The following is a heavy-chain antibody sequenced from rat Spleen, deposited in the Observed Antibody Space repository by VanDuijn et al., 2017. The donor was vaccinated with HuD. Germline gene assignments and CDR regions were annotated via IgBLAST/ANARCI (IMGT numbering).Heavy chain of an antibody. V-gene: IGHV5-20*01. CDR3: TTGKGTLAASYVDY. Sequence: EVQLVESGGGLVQPGRSLKLSCAASGFTFSDYYMAWVRQAPTKGLEWVASISYDGGSTYFRDSVTGRVTISRDNVKSSLYLQMDSLRTEDTGTYYCTTGKGTLAASYVDYWGKGVLVAVSS. CDR2: ISYDGGST. J-gene: IGHJ2*01. D-gene: IGHD1-2*01. CDR1: GFTFSDYY.